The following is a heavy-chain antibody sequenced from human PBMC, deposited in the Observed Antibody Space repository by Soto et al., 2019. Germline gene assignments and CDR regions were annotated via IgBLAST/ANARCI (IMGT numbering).Heavy chain of an antibody. CDR3: ARVRRSSGYYYGY. CDR2: INPSGGSR. J-gene: IGHJ4*02. CDR1: GYTFTRYY. Sequence: SVKVSFKASGYTFTRYYMHWLRQSSGQGLEWMGIINPSGGSRSYAQKFQGRVTMTRDTSTSTVYMELSSLRSEDTAVYYCARVRRSSGYYYGYWGQGTPVTASS. D-gene: IGHD3-22*01. V-gene: IGHV1-46*01.